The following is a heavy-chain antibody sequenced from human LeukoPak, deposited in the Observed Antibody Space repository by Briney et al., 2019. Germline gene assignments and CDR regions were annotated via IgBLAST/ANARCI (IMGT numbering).Heavy chain of an antibody. CDR1: GFTFSNYW. Sequence: GGSLRLSCAASGFTFSNYWMNWVRQAPGKGLEWVARIKQDGSEKYYVESVKGRFTISRDNAKKSVYLQMDSLRAEDTAVYYCAREGYCSGGICPYDNWGQGTLVTVSS. D-gene: IGHD2-15*01. CDR3: AREGYCSGGICPYDN. V-gene: IGHV3-7*01. CDR2: IKQDGSEK. J-gene: IGHJ4*02.